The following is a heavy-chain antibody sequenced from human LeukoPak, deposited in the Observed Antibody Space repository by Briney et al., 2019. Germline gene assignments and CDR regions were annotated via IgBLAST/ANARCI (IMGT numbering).Heavy chain of an antibody. CDR1: GESFSGYY. J-gene: IGHJ4*02. CDR2: IYYSGST. D-gene: IGHD6-19*01. Sequence: SETLSLTCAVYGESFSGYYRSWFRQPPGKGLEWIGSIYYSGSTYYNPSLKSRVTISVDTSKNQFSLKLSSVTAADTAVYYCARDRSYSSGGEIDYWGQGTLVTVSS. V-gene: IGHV4-34*01. CDR3: ARDRSYSSGGEIDY.